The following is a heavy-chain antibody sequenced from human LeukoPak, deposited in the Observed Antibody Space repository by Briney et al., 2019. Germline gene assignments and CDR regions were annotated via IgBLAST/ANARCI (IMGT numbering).Heavy chain of an antibody. Sequence: GGSLILSCAASGFTFSSYSMNWVRQAPGKGLEWVSYISSGSGTIYYADSVKGRFTVSRDNAGTSLYLQMNSLRDEDTAVYYCARDLGWSHYFDYWGQGTLVTVSS. J-gene: IGHJ4*02. CDR2: ISSGSGTI. CDR1: GFTFSSYS. CDR3: ARDLGWSHYFDY. D-gene: IGHD1-26*01. V-gene: IGHV3-48*02.